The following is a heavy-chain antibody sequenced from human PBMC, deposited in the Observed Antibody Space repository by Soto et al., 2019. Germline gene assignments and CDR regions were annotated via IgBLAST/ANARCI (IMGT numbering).Heavy chain of an antibody. CDR3: TTDPGYSSSWYEYDY. D-gene: IGHD6-13*01. CDR1: GFTFSNAW. CDR2: IKSKTDGGTT. Sequence: GGSLRLSCAASGFTFSNAWMSWVRQAPGKGLEWVGRIKSKTDGGTTDYAAPVKGRFTISRDDSKNTPYLQMNSLKTEDTAVYDFTTDPGYSSSWYEYDYWGQGTLDTVSS. V-gene: IGHV3-15*01. J-gene: IGHJ4*02.